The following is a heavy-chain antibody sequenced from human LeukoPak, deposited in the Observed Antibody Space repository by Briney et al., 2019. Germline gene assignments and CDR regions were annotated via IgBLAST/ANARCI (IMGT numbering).Heavy chain of an antibody. V-gene: IGHV5-51*01. Sequence: GAALQISCKGAGYDFTSYWIGWGRQMPGNGLEWMGIIYPGDSDTRYSPSFQGQVTISADKSISTAFLQWSSLKASDTAMYYCARHYYGSGSYYRFGWFDPWGQGTLVTVSS. J-gene: IGHJ5*02. CDR3: ARHYYGSGSYYRFGWFDP. D-gene: IGHD3-10*01. CDR1: GYDFTSYW. CDR2: IYPGDSDT.